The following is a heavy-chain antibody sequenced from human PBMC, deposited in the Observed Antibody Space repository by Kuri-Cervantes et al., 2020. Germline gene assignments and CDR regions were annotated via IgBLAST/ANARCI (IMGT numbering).Heavy chain of an antibody. CDR2: IYYSGST. Sequence: SETLSLTCTVSGGSISSYYWSWIRQPPGKGLEWIGYIYYSGSTNYNPSLKSRVTISVDTSKNQFSLKLSSVTAADTAVYYCARDLGYDSSGYYMGRGMRGKNWFDPWGQGTLVTVSS. V-gene: IGHV4-59*01. CDR3: ARDLGYDSSGYYMGRGMRGKNWFDP. J-gene: IGHJ5*02. D-gene: IGHD3-22*01. CDR1: GGSISSYY.